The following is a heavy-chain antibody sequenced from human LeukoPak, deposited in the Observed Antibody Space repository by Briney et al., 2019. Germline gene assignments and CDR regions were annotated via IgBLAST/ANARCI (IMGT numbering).Heavy chain of an antibody. J-gene: IGHJ6*04. Sequence: PGRSLRLSCTASGFTFGDYSLSWVRQAPEKGLEWVGFIRRKGYGGTTEYAPSVKGRFIISRDDSKSTAYLQMNSLKTEDTAVYYCTRDHDFWSGTFDVWGKGTTVTVSS. V-gene: IGHV3-49*04. D-gene: IGHD3-3*01. CDR3: TRDHDFWSGTFDV. CDR2: IRRKGYGGTT. CDR1: GFTFGDYS.